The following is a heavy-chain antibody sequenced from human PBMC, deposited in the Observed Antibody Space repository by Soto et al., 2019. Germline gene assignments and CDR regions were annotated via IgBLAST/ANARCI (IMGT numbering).Heavy chain of an antibody. CDR3: ASPKFRFWQQLDP. CDR2: IIPIFGTA. Sequence: GASVKVSCKASGGTFSSYAISWVRQAPGQGLEWMGGIIPIFGTANYAQKFQGRVTITADESTSTAYMELSSLRSEDTAMYYCASPKFRFWQQLDPWGQGTLVTVSS. V-gene: IGHV1-69*13. J-gene: IGHJ5*02. D-gene: IGHD3-3*01. CDR1: GGTFSSYA.